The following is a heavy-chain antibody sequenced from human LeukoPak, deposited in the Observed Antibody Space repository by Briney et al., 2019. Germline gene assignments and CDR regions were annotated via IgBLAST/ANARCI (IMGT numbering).Heavy chain of an antibody. J-gene: IGHJ4*02. Sequence: SETLSLTCTVSGFTISSGSYYWSWIRQPAGRGVERNARSCTSSSTHYHPSLKRRVTISVDTSKNQSSLKLSSVTAADTAVYYCARDSGIRDYWGQGTLVTVSS. CDR2: SCTSSST. CDR3: ARDSGIRDY. CDR1: GFTISSGSYY. D-gene: IGHD1-14*01. V-gene: IGHV4-61*02.